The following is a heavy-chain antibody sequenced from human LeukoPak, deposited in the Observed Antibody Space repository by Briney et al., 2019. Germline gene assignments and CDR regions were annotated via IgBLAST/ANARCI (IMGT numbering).Heavy chain of an antibody. CDR1: GFTFSSYS. CDR2: ISSSSSYI. CDR3: ARDKVEPNDYGDHGPDYYYYGMDV. V-gene: IGHV3-21*01. D-gene: IGHD4-17*01. J-gene: IGHJ6*02. Sequence: GGSLRLSCAASGFTFSSYSMNWVRQAPGKGLEWVSSISSSSSYIYYADSVKGRFTISRDNAKNSLYLQMNSLRAEDTAVYYCARDKVEPNDYGDHGPDYYYYGMDVWGQGTTVTVSS.